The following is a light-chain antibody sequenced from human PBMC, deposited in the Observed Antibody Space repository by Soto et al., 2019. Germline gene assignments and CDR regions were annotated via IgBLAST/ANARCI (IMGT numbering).Light chain of an antibody. Sequence: EIVLTQSPGILSLSPGERATLSCRAIQSVSNDFLAWYQQKPGQAPRLLIYGASTRATGIPARFSGSGSGTEFTLTISSLQSEDFAVYYCQQYNNWPPWTFGQGTKVDIK. CDR3: QQYNNWPPWT. V-gene: IGKV3-15*01. CDR2: GAS. J-gene: IGKJ1*01. CDR1: QSVSNDF.